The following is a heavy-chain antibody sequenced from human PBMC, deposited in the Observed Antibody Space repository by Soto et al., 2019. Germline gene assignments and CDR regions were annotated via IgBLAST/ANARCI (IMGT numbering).Heavy chain of an antibody. Sequence: EVQLVESGGGLVKPGGSLRLSCAASGFTFSNAWMNWVRQAPGKGLEWVGRIKSKTDGGTTDYAAPVKGRFTISRDDSKNTLYLQMNSLKTEDTAVYYCTTDLPPLSYGDETRFDPWGQGTLVTVSS. CDR1: GFTFSNAW. CDR3: TTDLPPLSYGDETRFDP. V-gene: IGHV3-15*07. J-gene: IGHJ5*02. CDR2: IKSKTDGGTT. D-gene: IGHD4-17*01.